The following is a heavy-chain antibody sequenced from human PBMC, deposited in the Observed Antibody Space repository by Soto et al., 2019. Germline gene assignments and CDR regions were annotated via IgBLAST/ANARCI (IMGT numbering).Heavy chain of an antibody. J-gene: IGHJ6*02. V-gene: IGHV5-10-1*01. CDR2: IDPSDSYT. Sequence: PGESLKISCKGSGYSFTSYWISWVRQMPGKGLGWMGRIDPSDSYTNYSPSFQGHVTISADKSISTAYLQWSSLKASDTAMYYCARRTGYSSSWYGGFWYYGMDVWGQGTTVTVSS. CDR3: ARRTGYSSSWYGGFWYYGMDV. D-gene: IGHD6-13*01. CDR1: GYSFTSYW.